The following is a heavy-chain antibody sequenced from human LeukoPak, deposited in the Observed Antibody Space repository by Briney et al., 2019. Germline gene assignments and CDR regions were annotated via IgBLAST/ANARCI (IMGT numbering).Heavy chain of an antibody. V-gene: IGHV1-69*05. Sequence: SVKVSCKASGGTFSSYAISWGRQAPGQGLEWMGGIIPIFGTANYAQKFQGRVTITTDESTSTAYMELSSLRSEDTAVYYCARRRPPGTTFQPFDYWGQGTLVTVSS. CDR1: GGTFSSYA. J-gene: IGHJ4*02. CDR2: IIPIFGTA. CDR3: ARRRPPGTTFQPFDY. D-gene: IGHD1-7*01.